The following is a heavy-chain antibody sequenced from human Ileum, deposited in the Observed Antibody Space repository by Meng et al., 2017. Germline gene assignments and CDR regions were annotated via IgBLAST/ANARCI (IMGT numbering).Heavy chain of an antibody. CDR1: GDSIRYRSYY. CDR3: ARPAVTTALGGFDY. CDR2: IYYNGNT. Sequence: QLQLQESGPGLVKPSETLSLTCAGSGDSIRYRSYYWGWVRQPPGQGLEWIGSIYYNGNTYYSPSLKSRASISVDTSKNQFSLKLSSVTAADTAVYYCARPAVTTALGGFDYWGQGTLVTVSS. D-gene: IGHD3-16*01. V-gene: IGHV4-39*01. J-gene: IGHJ4*02.